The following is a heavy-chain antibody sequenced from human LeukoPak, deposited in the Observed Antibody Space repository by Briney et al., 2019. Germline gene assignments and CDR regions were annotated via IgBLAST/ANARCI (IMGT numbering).Heavy chain of an antibody. CDR2: IWYDGSNK. CDR3: ARDTYYDFWSGPMDV. CDR1: GFTFSSYG. D-gene: IGHD3-3*01. V-gene: IGHV3-33*01. Sequence: PGGSLRLSCAASGFTFSSYGMHWVRQAPGKGLEWVAVIWYDGSNKYYADSVKGRFTISGDNSKNTLYLQMNSLRAEDTAVYYCARDTYYDFWSGPMDVWGQGTTVTVSS. J-gene: IGHJ6*02.